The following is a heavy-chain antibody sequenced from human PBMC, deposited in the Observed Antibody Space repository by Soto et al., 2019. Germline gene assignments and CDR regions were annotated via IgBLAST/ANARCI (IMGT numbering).Heavy chain of an antibody. Sequence: SETLSLTCTVSGGSLSSGSYYWSWIRQPPGKGLEWIGYIYYSGSTNYNPSLKSRVTISVDTSKNQFSLKLSSVTAADTAVYYCARVNYDILTGPDAFDIWGQGTMVTVSS. CDR2: IYYSGST. CDR3: ARVNYDILTGPDAFDI. V-gene: IGHV4-61*01. CDR1: GGSLSSGSYY. D-gene: IGHD3-9*01. J-gene: IGHJ3*02.